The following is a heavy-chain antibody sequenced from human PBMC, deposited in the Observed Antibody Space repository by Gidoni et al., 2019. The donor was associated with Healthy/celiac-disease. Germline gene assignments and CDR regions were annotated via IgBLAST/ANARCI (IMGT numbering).Heavy chain of an antibody. CDR2: IYYSGST. CDR3: ARGGGYGGAFDY. V-gene: IGHV4-39*01. J-gene: IGHJ4*02. D-gene: IGHD3-16*01. Sequence: QLQLQESGPGLVKPSETLSLTCTVSGGSIRSSSYCWGWIRQPPGKGLEWIGCIYYSGSTYYNPSLKSRVTISVDTSKNQFSLKLSSVTAADTAVYYCARGGGYGGAFDYWGQGTLVTVSS. CDR1: GGSIRSSSYC.